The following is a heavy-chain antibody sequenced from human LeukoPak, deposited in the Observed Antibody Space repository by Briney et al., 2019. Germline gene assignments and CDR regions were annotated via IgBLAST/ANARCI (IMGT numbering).Heavy chain of an antibody. J-gene: IGHJ4*02. V-gene: IGHV4-38-2*02. Sequence: SETLSLTCTVSGYSISSGYYWGWIRQPPGTGLEWIGSIYHSGSTYYNPSLKSRVTISVDTSKNQFSLKLSSVTAADTAVYYCAREDLGIAAAGTDYWGQGTLVTVSS. D-gene: IGHD6-13*01. CDR2: IYHSGST. CDR3: AREDLGIAAAGTDY. CDR1: GYSISSGYY.